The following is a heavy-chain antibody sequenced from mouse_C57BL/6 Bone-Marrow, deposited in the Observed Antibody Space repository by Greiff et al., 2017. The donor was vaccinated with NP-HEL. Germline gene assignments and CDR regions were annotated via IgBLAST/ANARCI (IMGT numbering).Heavy chain of an antibody. CDR1: GFTFSSYG. V-gene: IGHV5-6*01. CDR3: ARWDYGSNYYFDY. D-gene: IGHD1-1*01. CDR2: ISSGGSYT. J-gene: IGHJ2*01. Sequence: EVMLVESGGDLVKPGGSLKLSCAASGFTFSSYGMSWVRQTPDKRLEWVATISSGGSYTYYPDSVKGRFTISRDNAKNTLYLQMSSLKSEDTAMYYCARWDYGSNYYFDYWGQGTTLTVSS.